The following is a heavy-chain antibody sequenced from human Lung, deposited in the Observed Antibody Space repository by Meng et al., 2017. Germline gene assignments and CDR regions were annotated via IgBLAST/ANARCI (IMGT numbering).Heavy chain of an antibody. Sequence: QGQPVQSGPEVKKPGALVKVSCKASDYTFTGYGVSWVRQAPGQGLEWMAWLGAHDGDTSHAPKFQGRVTVSADRPTATAYMELRSLRSDDTAVYYCARGTPGRSYSDYWGQGTLVTVSS. D-gene: IGHD3-10*01. V-gene: IGHV1-18*01. CDR1: DYTFTGYG. CDR3: ARGTPGRSYSDY. J-gene: IGHJ4*02. CDR2: LGAHDGDT.